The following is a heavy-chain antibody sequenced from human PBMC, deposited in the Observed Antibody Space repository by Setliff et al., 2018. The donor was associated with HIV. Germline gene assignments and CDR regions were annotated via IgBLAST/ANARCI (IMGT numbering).Heavy chain of an antibody. CDR2: IYYSGST. D-gene: IGHD6-6*01. Sequence: SETLSLTCTVSGGSISTYYWSWIRQPPGKGLEWVGYIYYSGSTNYNPSLKSRVTISVNTSKNHFSLRLSSVTAADTAVYYCARVFTAGRREYYFDLWGQGTLVTVSS. CDR1: GGSISTYY. J-gene: IGHJ4*02. CDR3: ARVFTAGRREYYFDL. V-gene: IGHV4-59*08.